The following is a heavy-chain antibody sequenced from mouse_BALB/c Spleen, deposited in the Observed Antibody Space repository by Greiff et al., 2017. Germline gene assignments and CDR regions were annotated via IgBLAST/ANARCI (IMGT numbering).Heavy chain of an antibody. V-gene: IGHV5-9-1*01. CDR1: GFTFSSYA. CDR3: ARFTTATFDY. J-gene: IGHJ2*01. Sequence: EVMLVESGGGLVKPGGSLKLSCAASGFTFSSYAMSWVRQTPEKRLEWVATISSGGSYTYYPDSVKGRFTISRDNAKNTLYLQMSSLRSEDTAMYYCARFTTATFDYWGQGTTLTVSS. CDR2: ISSGGSYT. D-gene: IGHD1-2*01.